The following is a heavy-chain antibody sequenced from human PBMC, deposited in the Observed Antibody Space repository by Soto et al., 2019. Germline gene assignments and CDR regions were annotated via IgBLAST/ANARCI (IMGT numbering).Heavy chain of an antibody. CDR1: GFTFSSYS. V-gene: IGHV3-21*01. CDR3: ARDLSPTFYCSGGSCFPPGY. Sequence: GGSLRLSCAASGFTFSSYSMNWVRQAPGKGLEWVSSISSSSSYIYYADSVKGRFTISRDNAKNSLYLQMNSLRAEDTAVYYCARDLSPTFYCSGGSCFPPGYWGQGTLVTVSS. CDR2: ISSSSSYI. J-gene: IGHJ4*02. D-gene: IGHD2-15*01.